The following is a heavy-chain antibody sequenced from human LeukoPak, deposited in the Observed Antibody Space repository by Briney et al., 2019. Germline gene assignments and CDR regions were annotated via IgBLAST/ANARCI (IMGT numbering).Heavy chain of an antibody. CDR1: GDTFTGDY. V-gene: IGHV1-2*02. J-gene: IGHJ4*02. CDR2: INPNSGGT. CDR3: ARDGWELLPSPGYYFDY. D-gene: IGHD1-26*01. Sequence: GSVRVSCEASGDTFTGDYMHWGRHSPEERGERRGWINPNSGGTNYAQTFQGRVTMTRDTSISTAYMELSRLRSDDTAVYYCARDGWELLPSPGYYFDYWGQGTLGTVS.